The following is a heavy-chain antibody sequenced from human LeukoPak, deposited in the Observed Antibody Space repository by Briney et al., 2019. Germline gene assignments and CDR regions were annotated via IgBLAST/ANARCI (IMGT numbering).Heavy chain of an antibody. Sequence: PGGSLRLSCAASGFTFSSYWMHWVRPAPWKGLVWVSRINSDGSSTSYADSVKGRFTISRDNAKNTLYLQMNSLRAEDTAVYYCARDRHYDFWSGLSPYSIYYGMDVWGQGTTVTVSS. V-gene: IGHV3-74*01. J-gene: IGHJ6*02. D-gene: IGHD3-3*01. CDR3: ARDRHYDFWSGLSPYSIYYGMDV. CDR1: GFTFSSYW. CDR2: INSDGSST.